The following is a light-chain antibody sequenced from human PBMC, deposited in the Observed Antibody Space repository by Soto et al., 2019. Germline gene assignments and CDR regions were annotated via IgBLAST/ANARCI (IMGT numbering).Light chain of an antibody. CDR2: GAS. Sequence: EIVLTQSPGTLSLSPGERATLSCRASQSVSSSYLAWYQQKPGQTPRLLIYGASTRVTGMPDRFSGSGSGTDFTLTISRLEPEDFAVYYCQQYGSSPYTCGQGTKLEIK. CDR3: QQYGSSPYT. CDR1: QSVSSSY. J-gene: IGKJ2*01. V-gene: IGKV3-20*01.